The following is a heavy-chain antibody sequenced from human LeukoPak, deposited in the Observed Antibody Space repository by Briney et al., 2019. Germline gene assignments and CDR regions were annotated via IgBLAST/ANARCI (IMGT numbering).Heavy chain of an antibody. CDR1: GDSVSSNSAA. Sequence: SQTLSLTCAISGDSVSSNSAAWSWIRQSPSRGLEWLGRTYYRSKWYNEYALSVKSRITINPDTSKNHFSLQLNSVTPEDTAVYYCARSAPSPPGLWGRGTLVTVSS. CDR3: ARSAPSPPGL. V-gene: IGHV6-1*01. J-gene: IGHJ2*01. CDR2: TYYRSKWYN.